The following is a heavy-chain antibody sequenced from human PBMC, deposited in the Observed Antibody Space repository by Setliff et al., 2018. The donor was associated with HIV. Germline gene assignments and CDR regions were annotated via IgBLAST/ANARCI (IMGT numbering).Heavy chain of an antibody. J-gene: IGHJ6*02. CDR1: GYTFTSYD. CDR2: ISTYSDET. D-gene: IGHD4-17*01. V-gene: IGHV1-8*01. Sequence: VSCKASGYTFTSYDINWVRQAPGQGLEWMGWISTYSDETSYAQTLQGRVTMTRNTSISTAYMELSSLRSDDTAVYYCAKDDYGDYGSSYYFGMDVWGQGTTVTVSS. CDR3: AKDDYGDYGSSYYFGMDV.